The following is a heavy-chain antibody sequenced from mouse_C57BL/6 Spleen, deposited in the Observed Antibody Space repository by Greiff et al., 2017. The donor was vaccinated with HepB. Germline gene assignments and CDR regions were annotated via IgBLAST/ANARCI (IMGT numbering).Heavy chain of an antibody. CDR3: ARRYYYGSSYGYAMDY. D-gene: IGHD1-1*01. J-gene: IGHJ4*01. CDR1: GFTFSSYT. Sequence: DVMLVESGGGLVKPGGSLKLSCAASGFTFSSYTMSWVRQTPEKRLEWVATISGGGGNTYYPDSVKGRFTISRDNAKNTLYLQMSSLRSEDTALYDCARRYYYGSSYGYAMDYWGQGTSVTVSS. V-gene: IGHV5-9*01. CDR2: ISGGGGNT.